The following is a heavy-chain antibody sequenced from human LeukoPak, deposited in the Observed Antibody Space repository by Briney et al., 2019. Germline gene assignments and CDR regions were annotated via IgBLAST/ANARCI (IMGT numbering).Heavy chain of an antibody. CDR3: ANLPYGDYYYYGMDV. CDR1: AGSISSSSYY. V-gene: IGHV4-39*01. D-gene: IGHD4-17*01. Sequence: PSETLSLTCTVSAGSISSSSYYWGWIRQPPGKGLEWIGSIYYSGSTYYNPSLKSRVTISVDTSKNQFSLKLSSVTAADTAVYYCANLPYGDYYYYGMDVWGQGTTVTVSS. CDR2: IYYSGST. J-gene: IGHJ6*02.